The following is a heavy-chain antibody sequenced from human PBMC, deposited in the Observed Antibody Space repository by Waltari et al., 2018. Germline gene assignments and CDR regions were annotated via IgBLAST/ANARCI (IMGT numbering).Heavy chain of an antibody. Sequence: QVQLQESGPGLVKPSETLSLTCAVSGYSISNGYYWSWIRQPPGKGLEWIGGIYHTGTTYYNASLKSRVTISVDTSKTQFSLNLSFVTAADTALYFCARGGSGSYMGSFDIWGQGPMVTVSS. CDR3: ARGGSGSYMGSFDI. CDR1: GYSISNGYY. J-gene: IGHJ3*02. CDR2: IYHTGTT. V-gene: IGHV4-38-2*01. D-gene: IGHD1-26*01.